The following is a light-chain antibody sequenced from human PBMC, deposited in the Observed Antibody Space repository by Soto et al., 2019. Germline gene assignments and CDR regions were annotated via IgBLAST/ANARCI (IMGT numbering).Light chain of an antibody. CDR2: GAS. CDR3: QESYSFLWGT. J-gene: IGKJ1*01. V-gene: IGKV1-39*01. Sequence: DIQMTQSPSSLSASVGDRVTITCRTSQSISTSLNWYQQKAGKAPKLLIYGASTLQSGVPLRFSGSGSGTDFTLTISSLQREDFVTYYCQESYSFLWGTCGQGTKVEIK. CDR1: QSISTS.